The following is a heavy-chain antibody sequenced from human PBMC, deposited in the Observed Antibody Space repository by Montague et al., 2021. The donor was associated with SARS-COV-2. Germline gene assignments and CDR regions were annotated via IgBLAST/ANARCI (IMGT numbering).Heavy chain of an antibody. CDR3: ARDNAGWPDAFDI. V-gene: IGHV3-48*03. CDR2: LSTSGRGI. CDR1: GFPFSSYE. D-gene: IGHD6-19*01. Sequence: SLRLSCAASGFPFSSYEMNWVRQAPGKGLEWVSYLSTSGRGIHYAGSVKGRFTISRDNAKNLLYLEMNSLRAEDTAVYYCARDNAGWPDAFDIWGQGTMVTVSS. J-gene: IGHJ3*02.